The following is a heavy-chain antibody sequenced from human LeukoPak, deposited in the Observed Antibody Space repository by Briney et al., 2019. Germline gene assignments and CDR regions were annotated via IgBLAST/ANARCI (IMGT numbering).Heavy chain of an antibody. J-gene: IGHJ5*02. CDR1: GGSISSGDYS. CDR3: ARRSPTSVMLRFDP. CDR2: IYYTGST. Sequence: SETLSLTCTVSGGSISSGDYSWSWIRQHPEKGLEWIGSIYYTGSTYYNPSLRRRLIMSIDTSKNQFSLKLTSVSAADTAVYYCARRSPTSVMLRFDPWGQGTVVTVSS. V-gene: IGHV4-31*02. D-gene: IGHD3-16*01.